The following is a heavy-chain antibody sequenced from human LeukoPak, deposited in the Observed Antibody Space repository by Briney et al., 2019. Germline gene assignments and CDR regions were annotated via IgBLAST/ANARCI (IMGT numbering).Heavy chain of an antibody. CDR3: AKSGWELLKNAFDI. CDR2: ISGSGGST. Sequence: GGSLRLSCAASGFTFDDYAIHWVRQAPGKGLEWVSAISGSGGSTYYADSVKGRFTISRDNSKNTLYLQMNSLRAEDTAVYYCAKSGWELLKNAFDIWGQGTMVTVSS. CDR1: GFTFDDYA. D-gene: IGHD1-26*01. J-gene: IGHJ3*02. V-gene: IGHV3-23*01.